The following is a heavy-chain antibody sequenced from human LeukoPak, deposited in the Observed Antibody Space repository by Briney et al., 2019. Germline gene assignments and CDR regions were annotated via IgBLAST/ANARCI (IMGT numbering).Heavy chain of an antibody. CDR2: INWNSGTM. V-gene: IGHV3-9*01. CDR3: AKADCGGDCRTCDF. CDR1: GLTFDDYA. Sequence: GGSLRLSCAASGLTFDDYAMHWVRQAPGKGLEWVSGINWNSGTMGYADSVKGRFTISRDNAKNSLYLQMNSLRGEDTALYYCAKADCGGDCRTCDFWGQGTLVTVSS. J-gene: IGHJ4*02. D-gene: IGHD2-21*02.